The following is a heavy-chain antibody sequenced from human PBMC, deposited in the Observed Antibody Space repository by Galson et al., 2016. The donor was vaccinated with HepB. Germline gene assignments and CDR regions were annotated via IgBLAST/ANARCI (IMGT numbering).Heavy chain of an antibody. Sequence: SLRLSCASSGFTFRTNAMSWVRQAPGKGLEWVSTISGAGLTFYADSVKGRFTISRDNAKNTLWLQMNSLRAGDTAVYYCAKVPLGERKVTFGAVRRKKGITFFDHWGQGTLVTVSS. D-gene: IGHD3-16*01. V-gene: IGHV3-23*01. CDR2: ISGAGLT. CDR3: AKVPLGERKVTFGAVRRKKGITFFDH. CDR1: GFTFRTNA. J-gene: IGHJ4*02.